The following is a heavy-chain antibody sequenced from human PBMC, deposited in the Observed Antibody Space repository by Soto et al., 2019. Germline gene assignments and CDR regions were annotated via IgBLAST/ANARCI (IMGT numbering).Heavy chain of an antibody. V-gene: IGHV4-59*01. Sequence: SETLSLTCTVSGGSIISYYWSWIRQPPGKGLEWIGYIYYSGSTNYNPSLKSRVTISVDTSKNQFSLKLSSVTAADTAVYYCARVLGTYYYDSSGYYYRWFDPWGQGTQVT. D-gene: IGHD3-22*01. J-gene: IGHJ5*02. CDR2: IYYSGST. CDR3: ARVLGTYYYDSSGYYYRWFDP. CDR1: GGSIISYY.